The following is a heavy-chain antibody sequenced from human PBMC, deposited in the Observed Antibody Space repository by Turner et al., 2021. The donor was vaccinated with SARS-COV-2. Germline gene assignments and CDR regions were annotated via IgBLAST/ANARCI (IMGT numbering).Heavy chain of an antibody. CDR3: SRDRWYYDSSGWPPSHY. Sequence: EVQLLESGRCLVKPAGSLRPSCAASAFTFSSYSMNWVRQAPGKELEWVSTISSSSSYIHYADSVKRRFTISRANAKNSLYLQMYSMRAADTAVYYCSRDRWYYDSSGWPPSHYWGQGTLVTVSS. J-gene: IGHJ4*02. D-gene: IGHD3-22*01. V-gene: IGHV3-21*01. CDR2: ISSSSSYI. CDR1: AFTFSSYS.